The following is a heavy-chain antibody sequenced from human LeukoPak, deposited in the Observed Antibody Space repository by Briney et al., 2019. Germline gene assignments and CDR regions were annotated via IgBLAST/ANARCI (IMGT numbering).Heavy chain of an antibody. Sequence: GASVKVSCKASGYTFTGYYMHWVRQAPGQGLEWMGWINPNSGGTNYAQKFQGRVTMTRDTSISTAYMELSRLRSDDTAVYYCARDIDSGSSGFDYWGQGTLVTVSS. CDR3: ARDIDSGSSGFDY. CDR2: INPNSGGT. CDR1: GYTFTGYY. J-gene: IGHJ4*02. V-gene: IGHV1-2*02. D-gene: IGHD6-6*01.